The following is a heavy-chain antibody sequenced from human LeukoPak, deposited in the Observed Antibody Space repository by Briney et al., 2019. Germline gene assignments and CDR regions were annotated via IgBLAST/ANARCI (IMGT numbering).Heavy chain of an antibody. V-gene: IGHV1-18*01. CDR2: ISAYNGNT. Sequence: ASVKVSCKASGYTFTSCGISWVRQAPGQGLEWMGWISAYNGNTNYAQKLQGRVTMTTDTSTSTAYMELRSLRSDDTAVYYCASSPGEVATIAYYFDYWGQGTLVTVSS. D-gene: IGHD5-12*01. J-gene: IGHJ4*02. CDR3: ASSPGEVATIAYYFDY. CDR1: GYTFTSCG.